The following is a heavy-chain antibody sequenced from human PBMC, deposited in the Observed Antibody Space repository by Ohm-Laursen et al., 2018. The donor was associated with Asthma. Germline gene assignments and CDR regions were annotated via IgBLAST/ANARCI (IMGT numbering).Heavy chain of an antibody. CDR2: ISNGGDT. CDR3: ARGYRYYYYGMDV. Sequence: SLRLSFAASGFAFSSSPMTWVRQAPGKGLEWVSAISNGGDTYYSDSVKGRFTISRDNSKNTLYLQMNSLRAEDTAVYYCARGYRYYYYGMDVWGQGTTVTVSS. J-gene: IGHJ6*02. CDR1: GFAFSSSP. D-gene: IGHD1-1*01. V-gene: IGHV3-23*01.